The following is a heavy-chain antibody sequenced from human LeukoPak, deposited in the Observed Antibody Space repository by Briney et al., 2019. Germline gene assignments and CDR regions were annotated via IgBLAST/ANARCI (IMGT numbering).Heavy chain of an antibody. CDR3: ARGSLDYYDSSDY. V-gene: IGHV7-4-1*02. CDR1: GYTFTTYA. CDR2: INTNTGNP. D-gene: IGHD3-22*01. Sequence: ASVKVSCKASGYTFTTYAMNWVRQAPGQGLEWMAWINTNTGNPTYAQGFTGRFVFSLDTSVSTTYLQISSLKAEDTAVCYCARGSLDYYDSSDYWGQGTLVTVSS. J-gene: IGHJ4*02.